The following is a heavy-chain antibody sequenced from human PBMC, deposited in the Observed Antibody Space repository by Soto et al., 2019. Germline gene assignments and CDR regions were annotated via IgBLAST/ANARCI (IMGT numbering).Heavy chain of an antibody. CDR1: GFTFSSYA. CDR3: ARELGQWELPHFDY. D-gene: IGHD1-26*01. V-gene: IGHV3-30-3*01. Sequence: QVQLVESGGGVVQPGRSLRLSCAASGFTFSSYAMHWVRQAPGKGLEWVAVISYDGSNKYYADSVKGRFTISRDNSKNTLYLQMNSLRAEDTAVYYCARELGQWELPHFDYWGQGTPVTVSS. J-gene: IGHJ4*02. CDR2: ISYDGSNK.